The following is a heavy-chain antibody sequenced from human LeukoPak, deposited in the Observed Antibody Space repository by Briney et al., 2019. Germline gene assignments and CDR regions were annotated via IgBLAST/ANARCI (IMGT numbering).Heavy chain of an antibody. Sequence: GGSLRLSCAASGFTFSSYEMNWVRQAPGKGLEWVSYISSSGSTIYYADSVKGRFTISRDNAKNTLYLQMNSPRAEDTALYYCAKVIHGVNIDMVFDYWGQGALVTVSS. CDR2: ISSSGSTI. CDR3: AKVIHGVNIDMVFDY. CDR1: GFTFSSYE. J-gene: IGHJ4*02. V-gene: IGHV3-48*03. D-gene: IGHD5-18*01.